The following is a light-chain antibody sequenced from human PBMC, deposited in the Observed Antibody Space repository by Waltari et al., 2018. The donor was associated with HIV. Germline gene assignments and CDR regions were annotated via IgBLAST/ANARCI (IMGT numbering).Light chain of an antibody. CDR1: QSISSY. CDR3: QQSYSTPPFT. CDR2: AAS. Sequence: DIQMTQSPSSLSASVGDRVTITCRASQSISSYLNGYQQKPGKAPKLLVYAASSLQSGVPSRFSGSGSGTDFTLSISSLQPEDFATYYCQQSYSTPPFTFGQGTKMEI. V-gene: IGKV1-39*01. J-gene: IGKJ2*01.